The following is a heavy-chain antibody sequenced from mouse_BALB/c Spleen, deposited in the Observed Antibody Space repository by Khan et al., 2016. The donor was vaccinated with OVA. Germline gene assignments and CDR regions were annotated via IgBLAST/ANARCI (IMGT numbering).Heavy chain of an antibody. V-gene: IGHV1-20*02. CDR1: GYSFTGYF. J-gene: IGHJ2*01. D-gene: IGHD1-1*01. CDR2: IHPHIGDT. CDR3: ARIYRSDFDY. Sequence: VQLQQSGPELVKPGASVKISCKASGYSFTGYFMNWVMQSHPPRLECLGRIHPHIGDTFYNQKFQGKATLTVDESSSTAHMELRSLASEDSAGYDGARIYRSDFDYWGQGTTLTVSS.